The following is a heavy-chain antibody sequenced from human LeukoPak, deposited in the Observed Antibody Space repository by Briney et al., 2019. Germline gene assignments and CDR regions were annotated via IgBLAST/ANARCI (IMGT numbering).Heavy chain of an antibody. CDR2: IHPRGTI. J-gene: IGHJ4*02. CDR3: ARGTDRSKIAY. V-gene: IGHV4-34*01. Sequence: SETLSLTCAVFGGSFSGYYWSWIRQPPGEGLEWIGEIHPRGTIDYNPSLKSRVTISGDTSKNQFSLKLTSVTAADTAVYYCARGTDRSKIAYWGQGTLVTVSS. CDR1: GGSFSGYY. D-gene: IGHD3-22*01.